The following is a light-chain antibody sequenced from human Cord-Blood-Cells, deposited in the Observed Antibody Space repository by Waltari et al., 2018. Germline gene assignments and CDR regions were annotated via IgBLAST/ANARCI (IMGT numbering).Light chain of an antibody. CDR1: SSDVGGYNP. CDR2: DVS. CDR3: SSYTSSSTLAYV. V-gene: IGLV2-14*01. Sequence: QSALTQPASVSGSPGQSITISCTGPSSDVGGYNPVSWYQQHPGKAPKLMIYDVSNRPSGVSNRFSGSKSGNTASLTISGLQAEDEADYYCSSYTSSSTLAYVFGTGTKVTVL. J-gene: IGLJ1*01.